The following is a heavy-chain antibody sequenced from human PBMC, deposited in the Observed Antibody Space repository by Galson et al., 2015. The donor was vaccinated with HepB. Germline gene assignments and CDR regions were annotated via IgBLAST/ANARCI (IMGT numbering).Heavy chain of an antibody. CDR1: GYGFSSYW. V-gene: IGHV5-51*01. CDR3: ARATGDSTALGFDF. D-gene: IGHD3-22*01. CDR2: IWPYDSDT. J-gene: IGHJ4*02. Sequence: QSGAEVKKPGESLKISCKGSGYGFSSYWIGWVRQMPGKGLEWMGIIWPYDSDTRYSPSFQGHVTISADKSINTAYLQWSTLKASDTAMYYCARATGDSTALGFDFWGQGTLVTVSS.